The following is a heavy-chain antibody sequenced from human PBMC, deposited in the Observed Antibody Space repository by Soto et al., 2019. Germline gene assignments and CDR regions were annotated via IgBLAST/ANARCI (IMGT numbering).Heavy chain of an antibody. V-gene: IGHV3-23*01. J-gene: IGHJ4*02. CDR3: VKGSTSTRPYYFDS. CDR1: GFTFTSYV. Sequence: EVQLLESGGGLVQPGGSLRLSCAASGFTFTSYVMSWVRQAPGEGLEWVSAITGSGGDTYYSVSVRGRFTISNDRSKNTLYLHMSSLRVEDTALYYCVKGSTSTRPYYFDSWGREPWSPSPQ. D-gene: IGHD6-6*01. CDR2: ITGSGGDT.